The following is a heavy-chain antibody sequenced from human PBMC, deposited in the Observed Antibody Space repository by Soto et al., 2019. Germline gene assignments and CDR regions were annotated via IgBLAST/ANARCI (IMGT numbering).Heavy chain of an antibody. CDR2: INTNTGNP. Sequence: QVQLVQSGSELKKPGASVKVSCKASGYTFTSYAMNWVRQAPGQGLEWMGWINTNTGNPTYAQGFTGRFIFSLDTSVSTAYLQICSLKAEDTAVYYCARESDNSRAEYFQHWGQGTLVTVSS. D-gene: IGHD1-20*01. CDR3: ARESDNSRAEYFQH. J-gene: IGHJ1*01. V-gene: IGHV7-4-1*01. CDR1: GYTFTSYA.